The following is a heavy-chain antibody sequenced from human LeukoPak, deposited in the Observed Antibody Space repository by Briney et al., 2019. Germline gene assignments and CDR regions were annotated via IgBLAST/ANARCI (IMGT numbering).Heavy chain of an antibody. CDR1: GFTFSSYA. D-gene: IGHD3-10*01. J-gene: IGHJ4*02. Sequence: GGSLRLSCAASGFTFSSYAMHWVRQAPGKGLEWGSYISSSGSTIYYADSVKGRFTISRDNAKNSLYLQMNSLRAEDTAVYYCAREEGSYGSGRVDYWGQGTLVTVSS. CDR3: AREEGSYGSGRVDY. V-gene: IGHV3-48*04. CDR2: ISSSGSTI.